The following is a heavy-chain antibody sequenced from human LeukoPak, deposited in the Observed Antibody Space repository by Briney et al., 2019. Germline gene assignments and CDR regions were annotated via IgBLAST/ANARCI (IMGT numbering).Heavy chain of an antibody. CDR1: GGSITSSSYY. V-gene: IGHV4-61*01. CDR3: ASSCNDSSGPFDY. CDR2: IYYSGST. Sequence: SSETLSLTCTVSGGSITSSSYYWSWIRQPPGKGLEWIGYIYYSGSTYCSPSLKSRVTISLDTSKNQFSLRLSSVTAADTAVYSCASSCNDSSGPFDYWGQGTLVTVSS. D-gene: IGHD3-22*01. J-gene: IGHJ4*02.